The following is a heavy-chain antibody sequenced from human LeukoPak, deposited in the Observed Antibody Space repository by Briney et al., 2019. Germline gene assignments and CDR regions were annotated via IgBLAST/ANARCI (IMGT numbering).Heavy chain of an antibody. CDR3: ARAPRGKYCSGGSCYEIIDY. CDR2: IIPIFGTA. CDR1: GYTFTSYG. J-gene: IGHJ4*02. D-gene: IGHD2-15*01. V-gene: IGHV1-69*06. Sequence: GASVKVSCKASGYTFTSYGISWVRQAPGQGLEWMGGIIPIFGTANYAQKFQGRVTITADKSTSTAYMELSSLRSEDTAVYYCARAPRGKYCSGGSCYEIIDYWGQGTLVTVSS.